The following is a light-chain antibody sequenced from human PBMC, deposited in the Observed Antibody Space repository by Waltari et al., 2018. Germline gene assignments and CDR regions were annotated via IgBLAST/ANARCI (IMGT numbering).Light chain of an antibody. CDR1: PSISSY. J-gene: IGKJ2*01. V-gene: IGKV1-39*01. CDR2: GAS. CDR3: QQSYSTPYT. Sequence: DIQMTQSPSSLSASVVDRVTITCRAIPSISSYLNWYQQKPGKAPKLLIYGASSWQSWVPSRFSGSGSGTDLTLTISSLQPEDFATYYCQQSYSTPYTFGQGTKLEIK.